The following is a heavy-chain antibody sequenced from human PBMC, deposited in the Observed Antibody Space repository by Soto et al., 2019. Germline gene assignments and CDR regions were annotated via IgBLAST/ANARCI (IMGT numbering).Heavy chain of an antibody. CDR2: IWYDGTNK. CDR3: ARAQSSGNYYSDY. J-gene: IGHJ4*02. V-gene: IGHV3-33*01. D-gene: IGHD1-26*01. Sequence: QVQLVESGGGVVQPGQSLRLSCAASGFTFSSYAMHWVRQAPGKGLEWVAVIWYDGTNKYYADSVKGRFTISRDNSRNTPYLQMNSLRAEDTAVYYCARAQSSGNYYSDYWGQGTLVTVSS. CDR1: GFTFSSYA.